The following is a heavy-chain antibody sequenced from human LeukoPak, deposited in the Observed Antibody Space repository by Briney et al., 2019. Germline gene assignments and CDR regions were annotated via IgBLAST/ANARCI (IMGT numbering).Heavy chain of an antibody. CDR3: ARGITMVRGVIIGFAFDI. CDR2: IKQDGSEK. CDR1: GFTFSSYG. D-gene: IGHD3-10*01. J-gene: IGHJ3*02. V-gene: IGHV3-7*04. Sequence: GGSLRLSCAASGFTFSSYGMHWVRQAPGKGLEWVANIKQDGSEKYYVDSVKGRFTISKDNAKNSLYLQMNSLRAEDTAVYYCARGITMVRGVIIGFAFDIWGQGTMVTVSS.